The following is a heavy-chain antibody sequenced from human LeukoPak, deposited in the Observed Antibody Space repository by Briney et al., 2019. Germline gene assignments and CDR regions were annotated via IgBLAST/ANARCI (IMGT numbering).Heavy chain of an antibody. CDR1: GFTFSSYA. CDR2: IKSKIDGGTI. CDR3: TTDGYCSGGNCYSFDN. Sequence: PGGSLRLSCAASGFTFSSYAMSWVRQAPGKGLEWVGRIKSKIDGGTIEYAAPVKGRFTISRDDSKNTQYLQMNSLKTEDTAVYYCTTDGYCSGGNCYSFDNWGQGTLVTVSS. D-gene: IGHD2-15*01. J-gene: IGHJ4*02. V-gene: IGHV3-15*01.